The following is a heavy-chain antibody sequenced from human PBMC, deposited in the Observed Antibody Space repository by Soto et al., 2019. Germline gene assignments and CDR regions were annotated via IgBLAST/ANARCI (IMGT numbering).Heavy chain of an antibody. CDR1: GYIFTSYG. CDR2: INPTNGNA. D-gene: IGHD3-3*01. Sequence: QVHLVQSASEVKKPGASVKVSCEASGYIFTSYGITWVRQAPGQGLEWMGWINPTNGNANYAQKFQGRFTMTTDTSRTTAYLEMMSLRSDDTAVYYCARDQGHWSGLSYWGQGTLVTVS. CDR3: ARDQGHWSGLSY. J-gene: IGHJ4*02. V-gene: IGHV1-18*04.